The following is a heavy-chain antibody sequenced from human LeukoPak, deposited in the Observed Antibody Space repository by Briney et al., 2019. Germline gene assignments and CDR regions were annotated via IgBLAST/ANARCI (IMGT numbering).Heavy chain of an antibody. CDR2: IKEDGSEK. CDR1: GFTFSRFW. J-gene: IGHJ4*02. CDR3: AKDLQSRCSGGSCYSVGGFDY. V-gene: IGHV3-7*01. Sequence: PGGSLRLSCAASGFTFSRFWMSWVRQAPGKGLEWVANIKEDGSEKHYVDSVKGRFTISRDNAKNSLYLQMNSLRAEDTAVYYCAKDLQSRCSGGSCYSVGGFDYWGQGTLVTVSS. D-gene: IGHD2-15*01.